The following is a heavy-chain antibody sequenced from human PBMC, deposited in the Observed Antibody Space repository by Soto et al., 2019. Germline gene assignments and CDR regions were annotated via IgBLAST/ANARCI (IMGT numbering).Heavy chain of an antibody. J-gene: IGHJ6*02. CDR3: ARERVTSRQDPHGLDV. CDR2: ISYDGSNK. D-gene: IGHD4-4*01. V-gene: IGHV3-30-3*01. Sequence: QVQLVESGGGVVQPGRSLRLSCAASGFTFGSYAMHWVRQAPGKGLEWVAVISYDGSNKYYADSVKGRFTISRDNSKNTLYLQMNSLRTEDTAVYYCARERVTSRQDPHGLDVWGQGTTVTLS. CDR1: GFTFGSYA.